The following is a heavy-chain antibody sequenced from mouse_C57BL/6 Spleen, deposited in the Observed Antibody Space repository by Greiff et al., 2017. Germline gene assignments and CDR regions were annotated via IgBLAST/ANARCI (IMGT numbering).Heavy chain of an antibody. CDR1: GFTFSDYY. Sequence: EVKLVESGGGLVQPGGSLKLSCAASGFTFSDYYMSWVRQTPEKRLEWVAYISNGGGSTYYPDTVKGRFTISRDNAKNTLYLQMSRLKSEDTAMYYCARHMITTVVATDWYFDVWGTGTTVTVSS. J-gene: IGHJ1*03. D-gene: IGHD1-1*01. CDR2: ISNGGGST. CDR3: ARHMITTVVATDWYFDV. V-gene: IGHV5-12*01.